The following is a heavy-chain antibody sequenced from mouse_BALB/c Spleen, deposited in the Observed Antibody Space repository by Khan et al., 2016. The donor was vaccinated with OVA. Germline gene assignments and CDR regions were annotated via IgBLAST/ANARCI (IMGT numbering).Heavy chain of an antibody. CDR1: GFTSTRYA. D-gene: IGHD1-1*01. V-gene: IGHV5-9-3*01. Sequence: EVELVESGGGLVKPGGSLKLSCAVSGFTSTRYAVSWVRQTPEKRLEWVATISSGGSYTYYPDSVMGRFTISRDYANNTLSLQMSSLRSEDTAMNYCARTPGYYRSNHFGNWGQGTTLTVSS. CDR3: ARTPGYYRSNHFGN. CDR2: ISSGGSYT. J-gene: IGHJ2*01.